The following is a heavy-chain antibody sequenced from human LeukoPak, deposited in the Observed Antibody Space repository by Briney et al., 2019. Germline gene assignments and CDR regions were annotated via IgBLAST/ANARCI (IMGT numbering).Heavy chain of an antibody. D-gene: IGHD1-26*01. J-gene: IGHJ4*02. CDR1: GFTFSSYW. V-gene: IGHV3-7*01. CDR2: IRDDGGEI. Sequence: GGSPRLSCEASGFTFSSYWMSWVRQAPGKGLEWVANIRDDGGEIYYVDSVKGRFTISRDNAKSSLFLQMNSLRAEDAAVYYCARDKPRGSYYGSIFESWGQGTLVTVSS. CDR3: ARDKPRGSYYGSIFES.